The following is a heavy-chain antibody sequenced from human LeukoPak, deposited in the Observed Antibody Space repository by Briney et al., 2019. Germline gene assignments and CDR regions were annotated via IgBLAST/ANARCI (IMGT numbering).Heavy chain of an antibody. CDR1: GFTFSNHE. D-gene: IGHD3/OR15-3a*01. V-gene: IGHV3-48*03. J-gene: IGHJ5*02. CDR2: ISDSGSTI. CDR3: ARDWTGWSFDP. Sequence: GGSLRLSCAASGFTFSNHEMNWVRQAPGKGLEWISYISDSGSTIYYSDSVKGRSTISRDNAKNSLYLQMNSLRAEDTAVYYCARDWTGWSFDPWGQGTLVTVSS.